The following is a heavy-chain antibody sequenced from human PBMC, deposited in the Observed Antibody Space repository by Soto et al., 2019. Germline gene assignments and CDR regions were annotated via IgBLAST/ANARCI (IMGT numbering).Heavy chain of an antibody. J-gene: IGHJ4*02. CDR3: ARTSRFDC. CDR1: CGSFSGYY. Sequence: PSETLFLTCAVYCGSFSGYYWSWIRQPPGKGLEWIGEINHSGSTNYNPSHKSRVTMSVDTSKNQFSMKLSTVTAADTAVYYCARTSRFDCWGQGTLVTVSS. D-gene: IGHD6-6*01. V-gene: IGHV4-34*01. CDR2: INHSGST.